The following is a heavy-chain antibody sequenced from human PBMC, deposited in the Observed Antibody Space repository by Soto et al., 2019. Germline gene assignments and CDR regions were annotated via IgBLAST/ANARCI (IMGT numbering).Heavy chain of an antibody. Sequence: SETLSLTCAVYGGSFSGYYWSWIRQPPGKGLEWIGEINHSGSTNYNPSLKSRVTISVDTSKNQFSLKLSSVTAADTAVYYCARGRGVATICFDYWGQGTLVTVSS. CDR3: ARGRGVATICFDY. D-gene: IGHD5-12*01. CDR1: GGSFSGYY. CDR2: INHSGST. J-gene: IGHJ4*02. V-gene: IGHV4-34*01.